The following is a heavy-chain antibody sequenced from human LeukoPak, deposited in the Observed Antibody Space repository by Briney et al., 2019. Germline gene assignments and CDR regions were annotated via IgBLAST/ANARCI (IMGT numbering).Heavy chain of an antibody. CDR1: GFTFSTYA. J-gene: IGHJ4*02. CDR3: AKGGSSSWPTFDY. D-gene: IGHD6-13*01. V-gene: IGHV3-23*01. CDR2: ISGSDGTT. Sequence: GGSLRLSCAASGFTFSTYAMSWVRQAPGKGLEWVSTISGSDGTTYYADSVKGRFTISRDNSQNTLYLQMIGPTAEDTALYHCAKGGSSSWPTFDYWGQGTMVTVSS.